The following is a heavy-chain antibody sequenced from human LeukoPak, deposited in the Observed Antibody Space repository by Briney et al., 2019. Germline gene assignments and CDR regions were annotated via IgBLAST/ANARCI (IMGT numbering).Heavy chain of an antibody. CDR2: MNPNSGNT. J-gene: IGHJ4*02. V-gene: IGHV1-8*03. D-gene: IGHD5-12*01. CDR3: ARAFGGHDEWYYFDY. CDR1: GYTFTSHD. Sequence: GASVKVSCKASGYTFTSHDINWVRQATGQGLEWMGWMNPNSGNTDYAQKFQGRFTITINTSISTAYMELSSLRSEDTAVYYCARAFGGHDEWYYFDYWGQGTLVTVSS.